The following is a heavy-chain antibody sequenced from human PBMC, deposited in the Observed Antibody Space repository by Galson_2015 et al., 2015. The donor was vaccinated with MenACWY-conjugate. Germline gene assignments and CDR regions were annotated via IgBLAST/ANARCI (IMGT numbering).Heavy chain of an antibody. D-gene: IGHD2-8*01. Sequence: SLRLSCAASGFSFSTYAMTWVRQAPGKGLEWVSLISGSGDETYHADSVKGRFTISRDNSKNTLYLQMNSLRVEDTAVFYCAKDEKDCTRDCDYLGQGTLVTVSS. CDR1: GFSFSTYA. V-gene: IGHV3-23*01. CDR3: AKDEKDCTRDCDY. J-gene: IGHJ4*02. CDR2: ISGSGDET.